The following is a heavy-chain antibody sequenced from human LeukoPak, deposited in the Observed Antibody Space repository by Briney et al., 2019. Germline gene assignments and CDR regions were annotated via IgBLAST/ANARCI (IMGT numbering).Heavy chain of an antibody. CDR3: ARGGFYCGGDCYVDY. V-gene: IGHV4-34*01. J-gene: IGHJ4*02. D-gene: IGHD2-21*02. Sequence: PSETLSLTCAVYGGSFSLYYWSWIRQPPGKGLEWIVEINHSGSTNYNPPLKSRVTISVDTSKNQFSLRLSYVTAADTAVYYCARGGFYCGGDCYVDYWGQGTLVTVSS. CDR2: INHSGST. CDR1: GGSFSLYY.